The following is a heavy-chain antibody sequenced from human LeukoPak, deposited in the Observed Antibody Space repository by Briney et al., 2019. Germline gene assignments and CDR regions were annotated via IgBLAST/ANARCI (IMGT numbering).Heavy chain of an antibody. CDR3: AAHCSSTSCYVVDY. Sequence: ASVKVSCKVSGYTFTSSAVQWVRRARGQRLEWIGWIVVGSGNTNYAQKFQERVTITTDMSTSTAYMELSSLRSEDTAVYYCAAHCSSTSCYVVDYWGQGTLVTVSS. D-gene: IGHD2-2*01. CDR1: GYTFTSSA. J-gene: IGHJ4*02. CDR2: IVVGSGNT. V-gene: IGHV1-58*01.